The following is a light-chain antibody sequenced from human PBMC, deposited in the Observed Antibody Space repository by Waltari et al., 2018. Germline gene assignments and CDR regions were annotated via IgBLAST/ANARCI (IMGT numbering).Light chain of an antibody. J-gene: IGLJ2*01. CDR3: AAWDDSLKGVV. CDR1: TSNIGSNT. V-gene: IGLV1-44*01. CDR2: SNN. Sequence: QSVLTQPPSASGTPGQKITISCSGSTSNIGSNTVDWYQQLPGTAPKLLMYSNNLRPSGVPDRFYGSKSGSSASLAIFGLQSEDDADYYCAAWDDSLKGVVFGGGTKVTVL.